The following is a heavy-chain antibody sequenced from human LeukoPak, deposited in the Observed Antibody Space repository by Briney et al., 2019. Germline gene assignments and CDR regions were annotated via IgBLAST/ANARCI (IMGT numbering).Heavy chain of an antibody. CDR2: ISSSGSTI. J-gene: IGHJ5*02. CDR1: GFTFSSYE. Sequence: GGSLRLSCAASGFTFSSYEMNWVRQARGKGLEWVSYISSSGSTIYYADSVKGRFTISRDNAKNSLYLQMNSLRAEDTAVYYCARVGVPAARRGWFDPWGQGTLVTVSS. D-gene: IGHD2-2*01. CDR3: ARVGVPAARRGWFDP. V-gene: IGHV3-48*03.